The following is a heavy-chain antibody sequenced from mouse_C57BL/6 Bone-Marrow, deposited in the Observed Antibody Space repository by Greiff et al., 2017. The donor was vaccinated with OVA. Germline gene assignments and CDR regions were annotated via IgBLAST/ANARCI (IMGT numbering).Heavy chain of an antibody. J-gene: IGHJ1*03. CDR1: GYTFTDYY. Sequence: VQLQQSGAELVRPGASVKLSCKASGYTFTDYYINWVKQRPGQGLEWIARIYPGSGNTYYNEKFKGKATLTAEKSSSTAYMQLSSLTSEDSAVYFCARGVLYGSSYRYFDVWGTGTTVTVSS. V-gene: IGHV1-76*01. CDR3: ARGVLYGSSYRYFDV. CDR2: IYPGSGNT. D-gene: IGHD1-1*01.